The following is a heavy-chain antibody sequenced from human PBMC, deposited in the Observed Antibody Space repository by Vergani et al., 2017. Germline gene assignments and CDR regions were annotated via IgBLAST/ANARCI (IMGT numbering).Heavy chain of an antibody. CDR2: IKQDGSEK. CDR1: GFTFSSYW. CDR3: VLGQFGSYDYYGMDV. Sequence: EVQLVESGGGLVQPGGSLRLSCAASGFTFSSYWMSWVRQAPGKGLEWVANIKQDGSEKYYVDSEKGRFTISRDNAKNSLYLQMNSLRAEDTAVYYCVLGQFGSYDYYGMDVWGQGTTVTVSS. V-gene: IGHV3-7*01. D-gene: IGHD3-16*01. J-gene: IGHJ6*02.